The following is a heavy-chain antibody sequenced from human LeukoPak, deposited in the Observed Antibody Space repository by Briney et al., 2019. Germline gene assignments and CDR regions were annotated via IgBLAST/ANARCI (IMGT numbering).Heavy chain of an antibody. J-gene: IGHJ4*02. V-gene: IGHV4-59*01. Sequence: SETLSLTCTVSGGSISSYYWSWIRQPPGKGLEWIGYIYYSGSTNYNPSLKSRVTISVDTSKNQFSLKLSSVTAADTAVYYCARRRACTSCYNKLQRKRVTYFDYWGQGTLVTVSS. CDR1: GGSISSYY. CDR3: ARRRACTSCYNKLQRKRVTYFDY. D-gene: IGHD2-2*02. CDR2: IYYSGST.